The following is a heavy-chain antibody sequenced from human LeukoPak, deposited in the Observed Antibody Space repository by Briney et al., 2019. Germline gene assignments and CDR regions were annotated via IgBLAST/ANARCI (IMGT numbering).Heavy chain of an antibody. V-gene: IGHV1-8*01. D-gene: IGHD3-10*01. CDR2: MNPNSGNT. Sequence: ASVKVSCKASGYTFTSYGINWVRQATGQGLEWMGWMNPNSGNTGYAQKFQGRVTMTRNTSISTAYMELSSLRSEDTAVYYCASGSRYGSGSYCGYWGQGTLVTVSS. CDR3: ASGSRYGSGSYCGY. CDR1: GYTFTSYG. J-gene: IGHJ4*02.